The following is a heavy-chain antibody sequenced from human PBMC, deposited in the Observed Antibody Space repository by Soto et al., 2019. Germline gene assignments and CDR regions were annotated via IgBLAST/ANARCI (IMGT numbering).Heavy chain of an antibody. D-gene: IGHD4-17*01. CDR1: GGSVSGYS. J-gene: IGHJ4*02. CDR2: VSDRGGT. CDR3: ARRVAVTYFFDT. Sequence: QVYMQQWGAGPLNPSETLSLTCAVYGGSVSGYSWTWLRQPPGKGLEWIGEVSDRGGTNYSPSRKSRVPISMDTSKKQFSLRLTSVTAADTALYYCARRVAVTYFFDTWGQGALVPVSS. V-gene: IGHV4-34*01.